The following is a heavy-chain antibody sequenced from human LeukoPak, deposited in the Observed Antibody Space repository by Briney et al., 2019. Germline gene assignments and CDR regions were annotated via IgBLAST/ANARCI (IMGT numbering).Heavy chain of an antibody. CDR1: GYTFTGYY. CDR2: INPNSGGT. D-gene: IGHD3-22*01. J-gene: IGHJ4*02. Sequence: ASVKVSCKASGYTFTGYYMHWVRQAPGQGLEWMGWINPNSGGTNYAQKFQGRVTMTRDTSISTAYMELSRLRSDGTAVYYCARDRYYYDSSGYGPFDYWGQGTLVTVSS. CDR3: ARDRYYYDSSGYGPFDY. V-gene: IGHV1-2*02.